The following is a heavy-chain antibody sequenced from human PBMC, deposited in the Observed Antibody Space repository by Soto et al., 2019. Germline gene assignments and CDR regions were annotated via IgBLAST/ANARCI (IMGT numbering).Heavy chain of an antibody. CDR3: ARDRAKWKDYYYYGMDV. J-gene: IGHJ6*02. V-gene: IGHV4-30-4*01. Sequence: LSLTCTVSGGSISSGDDFWAWIRQPPGKGLEWIGYIYYSGSTYYNPSLKSRLTMSVDTSKNQFSLKLSSVTAADTAVYYCARDRAKWKDYYYYGMDVWGQGTTVTVSS. CDR2: IYYSGST. D-gene: IGHD1-20*01. CDR1: GGSISSGDDF.